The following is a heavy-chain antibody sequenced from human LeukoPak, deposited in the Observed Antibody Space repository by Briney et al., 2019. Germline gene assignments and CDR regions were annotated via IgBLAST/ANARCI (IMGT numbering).Heavy chain of an antibody. Sequence: GGSLRLSCAASGFTFSSYWMSWVRQAPGKGLEWVANIKQDGSEKYYVDSVKGRFTISRDNAKNSLYLRMNSLRAEDTAVYYCARPYYDFWSGYYSYFDYWGQGTLVTVSS. D-gene: IGHD3-3*01. V-gene: IGHV3-7*01. CDR2: IKQDGSEK. CDR3: ARPYYDFWSGYYSYFDY. CDR1: GFTFSSYW. J-gene: IGHJ4*02.